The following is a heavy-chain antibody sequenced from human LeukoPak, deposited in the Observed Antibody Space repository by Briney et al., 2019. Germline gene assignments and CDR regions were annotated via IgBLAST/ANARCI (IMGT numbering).Heavy chain of an antibody. CDR1: GFTFSSYS. CDR3: ASPTMVRGVSRAFDI. CDR2: ISSSSSYI. V-gene: IGHV3-21*01. Sequence: PGGSLRLSCAASGFTFSSYSMNWVRQAPGKGLEWVSSISSSSSYIYYADSVKGRFTISRDNAKNSLYLQMNSLRAEDTAVYYCASPTMVRGVSRAFDIWGQGTMVTVSS. J-gene: IGHJ3*02. D-gene: IGHD3-10*01.